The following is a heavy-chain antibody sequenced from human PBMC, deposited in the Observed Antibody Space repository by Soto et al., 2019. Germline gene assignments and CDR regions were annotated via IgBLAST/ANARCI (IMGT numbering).Heavy chain of an antibody. J-gene: IGHJ6*02. V-gene: IGHV3-11*01. CDR3: ARTVTASYHYYYAMDV. CDR1: GFTFRDYY. D-gene: IGHD4-4*01. CDR2: ISSSGSSM. Sequence: QVQLVESGGGWVKPGGSLRLSCAASGFTFRDYYMSWIRQAPGKGLEWVSYISSSGSSMYYADSVKGRFTISRDNAKNSLHLQINSLRAEDTAVYYCARTVTASYHYYYAMDVWGQGTTVTVSS.